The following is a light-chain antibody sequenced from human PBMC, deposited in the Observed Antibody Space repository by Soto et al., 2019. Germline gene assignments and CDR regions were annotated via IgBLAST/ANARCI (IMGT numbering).Light chain of an antibody. V-gene: IGLV2-14*01. CDR1: SSDVGGYNH. CDR2: EVS. Sequence: QSALTQPASVSGSPGQSITISCTGTSSDVGGYNHVSWYQQHPGKVPKLMIYEVSNRPSGVSNRFSGSKSGNTASLTISGLQAEDEADYYCSSYTSSITWVFGGGTKLTVL. CDR3: SSYTSSITWV. J-gene: IGLJ3*02.